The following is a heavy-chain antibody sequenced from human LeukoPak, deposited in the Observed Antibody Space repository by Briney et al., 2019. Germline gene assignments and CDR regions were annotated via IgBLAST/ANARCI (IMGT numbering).Heavy chain of an antibody. D-gene: IGHD1-26*01. CDR3: ARDSSGSQGLGYYYYYYMDV. V-gene: IGHV4-61*01. CDR2: IYYSGST. J-gene: IGHJ6*03. CDR1: GGSISSGNCS. Sequence: SETLSLTCSVSGGSISSGNCSWGWIRQPPGKGLEWIGYIYYSGSTNYNPSLKSRVTISVDTSKNQFSLKLSSVTAADTAVYYCARDSSGSQGLGYYYYYYMDVWGKGTTVTVSS.